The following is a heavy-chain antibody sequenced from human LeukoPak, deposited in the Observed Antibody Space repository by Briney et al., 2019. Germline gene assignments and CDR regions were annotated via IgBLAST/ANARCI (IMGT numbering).Heavy chain of an antibody. D-gene: IGHD3-16*01. CDR3: ARGGPAARLITFGGVTDY. CDR1: GYTFTSYG. J-gene: IGHJ4*02. Sequence: ASVKVSCKASGYTFTSYGISWVRQAPGQGLEWMGWINAYNGNTNYAQKLQGRVTMTTDTSTSTAYMELRNLRSDDTAMYYCARGGPAARLITFGGVTDYWGQGTLVTVSS. CDR2: INAYNGNT. V-gene: IGHV1-18*01.